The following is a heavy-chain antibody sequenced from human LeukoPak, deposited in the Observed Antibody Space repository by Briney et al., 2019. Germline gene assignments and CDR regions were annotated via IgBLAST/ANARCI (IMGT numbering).Heavy chain of an antibody. CDR2: IIPILGIA. CDR1: GGTFGSYA. CDR3: ARGGGAAGYYYGMDV. V-gene: IGHV1-69*04. Sequence: GASVKVSCKASGGTFGSYAISWVRQAPGQGLEWMGRIIPILGIANYAQKFQGRVTITADKSTSTAYMELSSLRSEDTAVYYCARGGGAAGYYYGMDVWGQGTTVTVSS. J-gene: IGHJ6*02. D-gene: IGHD6-13*01.